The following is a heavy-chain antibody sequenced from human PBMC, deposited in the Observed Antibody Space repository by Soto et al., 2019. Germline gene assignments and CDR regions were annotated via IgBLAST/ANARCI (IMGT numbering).Heavy chain of an antibody. Sequence: ASVKVSCKASGYAFSFGFSWVRQAPGQGLEWMGWISASDGSTNSASKFRGRISMTTDTSTHTAYLDLLSLTSDDTAMYFCATYYFGSGSYYGFDNWGQGTRVTVSS. CDR3: ATYYFGSGSYYGFDN. V-gene: IGHV1-18*01. CDR2: ISASDGST. D-gene: IGHD3-10*01. CDR1: GYAFSFG. J-gene: IGHJ4*02.